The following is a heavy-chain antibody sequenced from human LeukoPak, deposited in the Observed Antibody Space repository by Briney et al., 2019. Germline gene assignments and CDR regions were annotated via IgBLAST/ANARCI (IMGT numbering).Heavy chain of an antibody. CDR2: INAGNGNT. CDR1: GYTFTSYA. CDR3: AREGDGSYYVY. Sequence: ASVKVSCKASGYTFTSYAMHWVRQAPGQRLEWMGWINAGNGNTKYSQKFQGRVAITRDTSASTAYMELSSLRSEDTAVYYCAREGDGSYYVYWGQGTLVTVSS. J-gene: IGHJ4*02. V-gene: IGHV1-3*01. D-gene: IGHD1-26*01.